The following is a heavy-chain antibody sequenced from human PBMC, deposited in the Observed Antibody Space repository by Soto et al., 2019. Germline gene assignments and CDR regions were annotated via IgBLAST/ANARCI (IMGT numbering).Heavy chain of an antibody. Sequence: SETLSLTCAVYGGSFSGYYWSWIRQPPGKGLEWIGEINHSGSTNYNPSLKSRVTISVDTSKNRFSLKLSSVTAADTAVYYCARAHYLGYCSSTSCYPTRTLNWFDPWGQGTLVTVSS. CDR1: GGSFSGYY. D-gene: IGHD2-2*01. CDR3: ARAHYLGYCSSTSCYPTRTLNWFDP. J-gene: IGHJ5*02. CDR2: INHSGST. V-gene: IGHV4-34*01.